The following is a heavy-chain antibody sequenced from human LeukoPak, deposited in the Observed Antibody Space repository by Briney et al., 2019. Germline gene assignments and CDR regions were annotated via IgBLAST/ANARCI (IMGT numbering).Heavy chain of an antibody. J-gene: IGHJ3*02. CDR3: ARESMVRGVIVAFDI. CDR1: GYTFSGYY. Sequence: GASVKVSCKASGYTFSGYYMHWVRQAPGQGLEWMGWINPNSGDTNYAQKFQGRVTMTRDTSISTTYMELSRLRNDDTAVYYCARESMVRGVIVAFDIWGQGTMVTVSS. V-gene: IGHV1-2*02. CDR2: INPNSGDT. D-gene: IGHD3-10*01.